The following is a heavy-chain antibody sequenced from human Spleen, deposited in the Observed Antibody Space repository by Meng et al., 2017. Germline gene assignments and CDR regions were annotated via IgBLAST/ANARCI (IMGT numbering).Heavy chain of an antibody. D-gene: IGHD6-13*01. V-gene: IGHV4-59*01. CDR3: ARDLLPPPTIGAQGMDV. CDR1: GGSISSYY. J-gene: IGHJ6*02. CDR2: ISYSGST. Sequence: SETLSLTCTVSGGSISSYYWSWIRQPPGKGLEWIGYISYSGSTNYNPSLKSRVTITVDTSKNQLSLKLSSVTAADTAVYYGARDLLPPPTIGAQGMDVWGQETTVTVSS.